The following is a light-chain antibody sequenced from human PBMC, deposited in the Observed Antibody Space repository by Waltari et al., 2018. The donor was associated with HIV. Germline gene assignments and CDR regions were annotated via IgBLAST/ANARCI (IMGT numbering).Light chain of an antibody. CDR3: QQYAASPLT. CDR1: QSVRSAS. CDR2: GAS. J-gene: IGKJ4*01. Sequence: EIVLTQSPGTLSLSPGERATLSCRASQSVRSASVAWYQQKPGQAPRHLSFGASSRAAGIPDRFSGSGAVTDFIRTSSRLEPEDCAVYYCQQYAASPLTFGGGTRVEIK. V-gene: IGKV3-20*01.